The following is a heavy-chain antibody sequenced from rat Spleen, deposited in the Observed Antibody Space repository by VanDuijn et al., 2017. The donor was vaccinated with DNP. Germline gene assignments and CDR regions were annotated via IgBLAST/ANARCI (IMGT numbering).Heavy chain of an antibody. CDR1: GYSITSNY. J-gene: IGHJ2*01. D-gene: IGHD1-2*01. Sequence: EVQLQESGPGLVKPSQSLSLTCSVTGYSITSNYWGWIRKFPGNKMEWIGHISYSGSTSYNPSLKSRISVTRDTSKNQFFLQVNSVTTEDTATYYCARGVTLAAPLDYWGQGVMVTVSS. V-gene: IGHV3-1*01. CDR3: ARGVTLAAPLDY. CDR2: ISYSGST.